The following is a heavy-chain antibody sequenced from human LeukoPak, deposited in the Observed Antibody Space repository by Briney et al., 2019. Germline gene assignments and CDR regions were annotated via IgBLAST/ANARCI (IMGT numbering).Heavy chain of an antibody. CDR2: INPSGV. J-gene: IGHJ4*02. D-gene: IGHD3-3*01. CDR1: GYSFNSYY. CDR3: ALESTFGVFNPFHY. Sequence: ASVKVSCKASGYSFNSYYMHWVRQAPGLGLEWMGTINPSGVTYAQKFQGRVSMTRDMSTSTLYMELSSLRSEDTAVYYCALESTFGVFNPFHYWGQGTLVTVSS. V-gene: IGHV1-46*02.